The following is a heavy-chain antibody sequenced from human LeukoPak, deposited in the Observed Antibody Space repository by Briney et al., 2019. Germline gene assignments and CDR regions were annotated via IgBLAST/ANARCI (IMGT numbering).Heavy chain of an antibody. CDR2: ISYDGSNK. CDR3: ARDLNPGIAVAGTGYYYGMDV. V-gene: IGHV3-30-3*01. CDR1: GFTFSSHA. J-gene: IGHJ6*02. D-gene: IGHD6-19*01. Sequence: GGSLRLSCAASGFTFSSHAMHWVRQAPGKGLEWVAVISYDGSNKYYADSVKGRFTISRDNSKNTLYLQMNSLRAEDTAVYYCARDLNPGIAVAGTGYYYGMDVWGQGTTVTVSS.